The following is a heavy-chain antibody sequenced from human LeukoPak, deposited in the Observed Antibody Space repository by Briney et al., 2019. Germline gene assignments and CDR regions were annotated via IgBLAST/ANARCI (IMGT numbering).Heavy chain of an antibody. Sequence: GASVKVSCKASGYTFTSYAMNWVRQAPGQGLEWMGWINTNTGNPTYAQGFTGRFVFSLDTSVSTAYLQISSLKAEDTAVYYCARGRRIVGATLYDDYYYYYMDVWGKGTTVTVSS. CDR3: ARGRRIVGATLYDDYYYYYMDV. CDR1: GYTFTSYA. CDR2: INTNTGNP. D-gene: IGHD1-26*01. J-gene: IGHJ6*03. V-gene: IGHV7-4-1*02.